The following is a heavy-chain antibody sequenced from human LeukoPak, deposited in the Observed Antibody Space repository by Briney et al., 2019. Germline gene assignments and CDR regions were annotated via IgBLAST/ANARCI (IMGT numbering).Heavy chain of an antibody. Sequence: GGSLRLSCVASGITFSRYWMSWVRQAPGKGLEWVANIKQDGSEKYSVDSVKGRFTISRDNAKNSLYPQMNSLRAEDTALYYCARDWTDVNGVGRALDYWGQGTLVTVSS. CDR3: ARDWTDVNGVGRALDY. V-gene: IGHV3-7*01. J-gene: IGHJ4*02. CDR1: GITFSRYW. D-gene: IGHD3/OR15-3a*01. CDR2: IKQDGSEK.